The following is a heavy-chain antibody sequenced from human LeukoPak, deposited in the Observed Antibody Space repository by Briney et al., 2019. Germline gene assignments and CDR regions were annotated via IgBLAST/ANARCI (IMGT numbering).Heavy chain of an antibody. CDR2: ISYDGSNK. Sequence: PGRSLRLSCAASGFTFSSYAMHWVRLAPGKGLEWVAVISYDGSNKYYADSVKGRFTISRDNSKNTLYLQMNSLRAEDTAVYYCARDLVRGVIISGSVARWGQGTLVTVSS. CDR3: ARDLVRGVIISGSVAR. V-gene: IGHV3-30-3*01. D-gene: IGHD3-10*01. J-gene: IGHJ4*02. CDR1: GFTFSSYA.